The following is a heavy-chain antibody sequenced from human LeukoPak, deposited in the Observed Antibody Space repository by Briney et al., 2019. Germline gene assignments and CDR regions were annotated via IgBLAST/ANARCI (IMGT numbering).Heavy chain of an antibody. CDR2: IYYSGIT. D-gene: IGHD6-19*01. Sequence: SETLSLTCTVSGDSISSSSYPWGWIRPPPGKGLEWIGSIYYSGITYYNPSLKSRVTISVDTSKNQFSLKVRSVTAADTAVYYCARPGSGWSLDYWGQGTLVTVSS. V-gene: IGHV4-39*01. J-gene: IGHJ4*02. CDR1: GDSISSSSYP. CDR3: ARPGSGWSLDY.